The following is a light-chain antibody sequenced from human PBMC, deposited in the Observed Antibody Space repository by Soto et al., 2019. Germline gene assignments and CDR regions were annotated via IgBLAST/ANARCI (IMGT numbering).Light chain of an antibody. J-gene: IGKJ1*01. V-gene: IGKV3-15*01. CDR2: GAS. Sequence: EIVLTQSPGTLSVSPGERATLSCRASQSVSSNLAWYQQKPGHAPRLLIYGASTRATGIPARFSGSGSGTEFTLTISSLQSEDFAVYYCQQYNNWPETFGQGTKVDI. CDR1: QSVSSN. CDR3: QQYNNWPET.